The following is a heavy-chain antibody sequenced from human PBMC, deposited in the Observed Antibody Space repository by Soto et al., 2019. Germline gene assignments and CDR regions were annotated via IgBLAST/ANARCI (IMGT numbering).Heavy chain of an antibody. D-gene: IGHD6-6*01. CDR3: ARDLPEYSRSSAAFDI. J-gene: IGHJ3*02. Sequence: PGGSLRLSCAASGFTFSSYWMSWVRQAPGKGLEWVANIKQDGSEKYYVDSVKGRFTISRDNAKNSLYLQMNSLRAEDTAVYYCARDLPEYSRSSAAFDIWGQGTMVTVSS. CDR2: IKQDGSEK. CDR1: GFTFSSYW. V-gene: IGHV3-7*01.